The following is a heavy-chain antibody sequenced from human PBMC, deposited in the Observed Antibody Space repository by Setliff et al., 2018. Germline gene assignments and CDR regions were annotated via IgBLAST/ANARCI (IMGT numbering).Heavy chain of an antibody. CDR3: AGGGDSGSYFLANHDAFDI. CDR1: GGSISSSSYY. V-gene: IGHV4-39*07. CDR2: IHYSGST. J-gene: IGHJ3*02. Sequence: SETLSLTCTVSGGSISSSSYYWGWIRQPPGKGLEWIGSIHYSGSTYYNPSLKSRVTIAIDTYKNQFSLKLSTVTAADTAVYYCAGGGDSGSYFLANHDAFDIWGQGTMVTVS. D-gene: IGHD1-26*01.